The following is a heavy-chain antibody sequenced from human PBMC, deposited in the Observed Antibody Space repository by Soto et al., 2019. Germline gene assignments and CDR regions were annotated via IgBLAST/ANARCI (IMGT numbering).Heavy chain of an antibody. Sequence: PGGSLRLSCAASGFTFSSYAMHWVRQAPGKGLEWVAIISDDGSNKYNADSVKGRFTISRDNSRSTLFLQMNSLRAEDTAVYYCARYRSVSAWYCVDYWGQGTLVTVSS. CDR3: ARYRSVSAWYCVDY. CDR2: ISDDGSNK. CDR1: GFTFSSYA. J-gene: IGHJ4*02. V-gene: IGHV3-30-3*01. D-gene: IGHD6-25*01.